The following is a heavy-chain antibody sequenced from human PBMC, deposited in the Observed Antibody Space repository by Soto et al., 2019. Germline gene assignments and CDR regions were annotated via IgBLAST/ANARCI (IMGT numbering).Heavy chain of an antibody. CDR1: GFTFSSYG. D-gene: IGHD1-26*01. CDR2: ISYDGSNK. CDR3: AKQGGAGELLSDYYFDY. J-gene: IGHJ4*02. Sequence: GGSLRLSCAASGFTFSSYGMHWVRQAPGKGLEWVAVISYDGSNKYYADSVKGRFTISRDNSKNTLYLQMNSLRAEDTAVYYCAKQGGAGELLSDYYFDYWGQGTLVTVSS. V-gene: IGHV3-30*18.